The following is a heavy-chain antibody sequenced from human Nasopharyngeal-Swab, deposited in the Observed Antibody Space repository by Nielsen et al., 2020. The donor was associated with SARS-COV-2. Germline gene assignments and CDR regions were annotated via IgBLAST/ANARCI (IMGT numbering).Heavy chain of an antibody. D-gene: IGHD3-22*01. CDR2: INHSGTT. V-gene: IGHV4-34*01. CDR3: ARGHRSISMIVVVIATAHFYFDS. CDR1: GGSFSGYC. Sequence: SETLSLTCAVYGGSFSGYCWSWIRQPPGKGLEWIGEINHSGTTSYNPSLKSRVTISSDTSKNQFSLKLSSVTAADTAVYYCARGHRSISMIVVVIATAHFYFDSWGRGTLVTVTS. J-gene: IGHJ4*02.